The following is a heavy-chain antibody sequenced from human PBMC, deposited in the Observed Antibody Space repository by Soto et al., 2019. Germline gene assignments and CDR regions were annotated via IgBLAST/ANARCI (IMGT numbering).Heavy chain of an antibody. J-gene: IGHJ4*02. D-gene: IGHD2-15*01. CDR2: IWYDGGNK. CDR1: GFTFSSYG. CDR3: ARDKFLLSY. V-gene: IGHV3-33*01. Sequence: QVQLVESGGGVVQAGRSLRLSCAASGFTFSSYGMHWVRQAPGKGLEWVAIIWYDGGNKYYADSVKGRFTIARDNSKNTLYLQMNSLRAEDTAVDYCARDKFLLSYWGQGTLVTVSS.